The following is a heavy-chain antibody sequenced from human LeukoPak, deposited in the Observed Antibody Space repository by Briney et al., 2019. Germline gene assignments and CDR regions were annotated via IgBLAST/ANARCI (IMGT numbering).Heavy chain of an antibody. CDR2: VKSDGAGT. CDR3: ARCTTASSGWCNWLDP. Sequence: TGGSLRLSCAASGFTFSTYAMSWVRQAPGKGLAWVASVKSDGAGTHYADSVKGRFTISRDNSKNIPYLQMNSLRAEDTAIYYCARCTTASSGWCNWLDPWGQGTLVTVSS. J-gene: IGHJ5*02. V-gene: IGHV3-23*01. D-gene: IGHD3-22*01. CDR1: GFTFSTYA.